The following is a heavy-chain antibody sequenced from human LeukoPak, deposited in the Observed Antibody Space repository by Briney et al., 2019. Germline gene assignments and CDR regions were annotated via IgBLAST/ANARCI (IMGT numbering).Heavy chain of an antibody. J-gene: IGHJ4*02. V-gene: IGHV1-2*02. D-gene: IGHD4-17*01. CDR2: INPNSGGP. Sequence: SVKGSCQASGYTFAGYYMHWVRQAPGQGHEWMGWINPNSGGPNYDQKLQGRVTMTSDTSISTAHLELSRLRSDDTAVYYCARPLQKTVTTVFDYWGQGTLVTVSS. CDR3: ARPLQKTVTTVFDY. CDR1: GYTFAGYY.